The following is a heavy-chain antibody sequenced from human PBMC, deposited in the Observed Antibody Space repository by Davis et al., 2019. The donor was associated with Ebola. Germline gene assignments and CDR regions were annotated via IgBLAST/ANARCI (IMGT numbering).Heavy chain of an antibody. Sequence: GSLRLSCTVPGGSISSYYWSWIRQPPGKGLEWIGSIYYSGSTYYNPSLKSRVTITVDTSKNQFSLKLSSVTAADTAVYYCARGPGVATIGVWGQGTLVTVSS. D-gene: IGHD5-12*01. J-gene: IGHJ4*02. CDR3: ARGPGVATIGV. CDR1: GGSISSYY. CDR2: IYYSGST. V-gene: IGHV4-59*05.